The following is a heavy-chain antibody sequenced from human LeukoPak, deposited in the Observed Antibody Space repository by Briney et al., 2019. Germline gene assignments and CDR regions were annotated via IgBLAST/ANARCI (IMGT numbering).Heavy chain of an antibody. CDR2: IYYSGST. V-gene: IGHV4-39*01. CDR1: GGSISSSSYY. Sequence: SETLSLTCTVSGGSISSSSYYWGWIRQPPGKGLEWIGSIYYSGSTYYNPSLKSRVTISVDTSKNQFSLKLSSVTAADTAVYYCARQGTATDNPYWGQGTLVTVSS. D-gene: IGHD1-1*01. CDR3: ARQGTATDNPY. J-gene: IGHJ4*02.